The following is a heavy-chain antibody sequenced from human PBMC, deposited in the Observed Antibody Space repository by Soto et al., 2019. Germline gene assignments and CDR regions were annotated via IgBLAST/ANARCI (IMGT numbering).Heavy chain of an antibody. D-gene: IGHD6-19*01. J-gene: IGHJ4*02. CDR2: LSDGGGST. CDR3: EKGARGIAVADPFDY. V-gene: IGHV3-23*01. CDR1: GFTFSNYA. Sequence: TGGSLRLSCAASGFTFSNYAMSWVRQAPGKGLEWVSGLSDGGGSTFYADSVKGRFTISRDNAKNTLYLQMSSLRAEDTAVYYCEKGARGIAVADPFDYWGQGTLVTVYS.